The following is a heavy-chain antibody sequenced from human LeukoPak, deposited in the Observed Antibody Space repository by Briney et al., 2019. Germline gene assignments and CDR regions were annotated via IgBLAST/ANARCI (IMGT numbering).Heavy chain of an antibody. CDR2: ISAYNGNT. V-gene: IGHV1-18*04. CDR1: GYTFTSYY. Sequence: ASVKVSCKASGYTFTSYYMHWVRQAPGQGLEWMGWISAYNGNTNYAQKLQGRVTMTTDTSTSTAYMELRSLRSDDTAVYYCARDSRRDSSGYRLGNDYWGQGTLVTVSS. D-gene: IGHD3-22*01. J-gene: IGHJ4*02. CDR3: ARDSRRDSSGYRLGNDY.